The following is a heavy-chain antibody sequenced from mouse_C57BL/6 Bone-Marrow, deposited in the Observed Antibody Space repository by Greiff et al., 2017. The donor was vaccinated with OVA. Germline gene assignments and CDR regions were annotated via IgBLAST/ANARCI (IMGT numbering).Heavy chain of an antibody. CDR2: FHPYNDDT. D-gene: IGHD2-4*01. V-gene: IGHV1-47*01. CDR3: ARRGYEYDAAWFAY. J-gene: IGHJ3*01. Sequence: QVHVKPSGAELVKPGASVTMSCKASGYTFTTYPIEWMKQNHGKSLEWIGNFHPYNDDTKYNEKFKGKATLTVEKSSSTVYLELSRLTSDDSAVYYCARRGYEYDAAWFAYWGQGTLVTVSA. CDR1: GYTFTTYP.